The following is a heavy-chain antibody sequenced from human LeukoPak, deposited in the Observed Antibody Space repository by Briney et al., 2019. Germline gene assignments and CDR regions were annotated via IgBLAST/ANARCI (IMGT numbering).Heavy chain of an antibody. CDR3: ARDQWELPFD. D-gene: IGHD1-26*01. V-gene: IGHV1-8*01. CDR1: GYNFPPFD. CDR2: MNPNSGNT. J-gene: IGHJ4*02. Sequence: ASVKVSCKASGYNFPPFDINWVRQATGQGLEWMGWMNPNSGNTGYAQKFQGRVTMTRNTSISTAYMELSSLRSEDTAVYYYARDQWELPFDWGQGTLVTVSS.